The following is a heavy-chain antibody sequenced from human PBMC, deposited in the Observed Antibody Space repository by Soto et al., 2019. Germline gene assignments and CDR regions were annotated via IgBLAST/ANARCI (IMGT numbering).Heavy chain of an antibody. D-gene: IGHD3-9*01. V-gene: IGHV1-18*01. J-gene: IGHJ6*02. CDR1: GYTFTSYG. CDR3: ARDSSAYYDTLTEPTYYYYGMDV. Sequence: GASVKVSCKASGYTFTSYGISWVRQAPGQGLEWMGWISAYNGNTNYAQKLQGRVTMTTDTSTSTAYMELRSLRSDDTAVYYCARDSSAYYDTLTEPTYYYYGMDVWGQGTTVTVSS. CDR2: ISAYNGNT.